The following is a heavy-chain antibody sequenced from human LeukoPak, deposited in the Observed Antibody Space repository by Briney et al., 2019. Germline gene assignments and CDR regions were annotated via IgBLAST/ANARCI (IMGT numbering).Heavy chain of an antibody. CDR3: ARRRTLGVGGGCCWFDP. CDR1: GGSFSSSSYY. J-gene: IGHJ5*02. Sequence: ASETLSLTCTVSGGSFSSSSYYWGWIRQPPGKGLEWIGSIYYSGSTYYNPSLESRVTISVDTSKKQFSLKLSSVTAADTAVYYCARRRTLGVGGGCCWFDPWGQGTLVTVSS. V-gene: IGHV4-39*07. CDR2: IYYSGST. D-gene: IGHD3-16*01.